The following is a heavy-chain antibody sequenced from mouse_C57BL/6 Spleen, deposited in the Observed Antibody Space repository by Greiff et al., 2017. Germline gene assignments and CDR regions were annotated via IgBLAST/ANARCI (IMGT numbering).Heavy chain of an antibody. CDR2: IYPSDSET. Sequence: QVQLQQPGAELVRPGSSVKLSCKASGYTFTSYWMDWVKQRPGQGLEWIGNIYPSDSETHYNQKFKDKATLTVDKSSSTAYMQLSSLPSEDSAVYYCARWGGYDGGFAYWGQGTLVTVSA. CDR1: GYTFTSYW. D-gene: IGHD2-2*01. J-gene: IGHJ3*01. CDR3: ARWGGYDGGFAY. V-gene: IGHV1-61*01.